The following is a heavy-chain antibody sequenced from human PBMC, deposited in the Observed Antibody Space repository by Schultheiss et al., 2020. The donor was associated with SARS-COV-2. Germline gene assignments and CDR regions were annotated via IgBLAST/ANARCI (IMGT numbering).Heavy chain of an antibody. Sequence: SVKVSCKASGGTFSSYAISWVRQAPGQGLEWMGGIIPIFGTANYAQKFQGRVTMTRDTSTSTVYMELSSLRSDDTAVYYCARDPPYDFWSGYRGGYGMDVWGQGTTVTVSS. CDR1: GGTFSSYA. CDR2: IIPIFGTA. J-gene: IGHJ6*02. V-gene: IGHV1-69*05. D-gene: IGHD3-3*01. CDR3: ARDPPYDFWSGYRGGYGMDV.